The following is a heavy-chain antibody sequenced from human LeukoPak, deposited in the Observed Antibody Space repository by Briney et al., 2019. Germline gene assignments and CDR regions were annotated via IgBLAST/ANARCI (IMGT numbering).Heavy chain of an antibody. D-gene: IGHD3-10*01. J-gene: IGHJ4*02. Sequence: PSETLSLTCTVSGGSIGSIDDYGAYIRQPPGKGLGRIGTGYYTGSTYFNPSLKSRVTISLDTSENQFSLKLSSVTAADTAVYYCARLLFHYGSFDYWGQGTLVTVSS. CDR1: GGSIGSIDDY. CDR2: GYYTGST. V-gene: IGHV4-39*01. CDR3: ARLLFHYGSFDY.